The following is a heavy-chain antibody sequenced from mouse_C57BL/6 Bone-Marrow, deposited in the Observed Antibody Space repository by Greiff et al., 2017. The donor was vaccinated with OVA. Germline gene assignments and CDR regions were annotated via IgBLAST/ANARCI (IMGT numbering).Heavy chain of an antibody. CDR3: SDDSAVYYCAWGGNTLAMDY. J-gene: IGHJ4*01. CDR1: YTFSRRVH. V-gene: IGHV1-87*01. CDR2: GQGLEWIG. Sequence: VQLVESGPELARPWASVKISCQAFYTFSRRVHFAIRDTNYWMQWVKQRPGQGLEWIGANYPGNGDTSNNQKFKGKATLTADKSASSASMPLISLPSDDSAVYYCAWGGNTLAMDYWGQGTSVTVSS.